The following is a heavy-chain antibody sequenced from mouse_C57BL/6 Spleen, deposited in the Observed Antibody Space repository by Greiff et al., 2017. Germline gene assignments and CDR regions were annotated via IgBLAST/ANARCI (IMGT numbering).Heavy chain of an antibody. Sequence: VQLQQPGAELVKPGASVKLSCKASGYTFTSYWMQWVKQRPGQGLEWIGEIDPSDSYTNYNQKFKGKATLTVDTSSSTAYMQLSSLTSEDSAVYYGTTSDFDYWGQGTTLTVSS. CDR3: TTSDFDY. J-gene: IGHJ2*01. CDR1: GYTFTSYW. CDR2: IDPSDSYT. V-gene: IGHV1-50*01.